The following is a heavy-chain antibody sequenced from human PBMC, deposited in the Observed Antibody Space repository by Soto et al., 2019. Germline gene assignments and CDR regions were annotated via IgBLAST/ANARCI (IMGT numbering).Heavy chain of an antibody. CDR1: GFSVSSNY. J-gene: IGHJ6*02. V-gene: IGHV3-66*01. Sequence: EVQLVESGGGLVQPGGSLRLSCAASGFSVSSNYMSWIRQAPGKGLEWVSVIFSGGSTYYADSVKGRFTISRDNSRNTLYLQMNSLRAEDTAVYYCARDMVRGMDVWGQGTTVTVSS. CDR2: IFSGGST. CDR3: ARDMVRGMDV. D-gene: IGHD3-10*01.